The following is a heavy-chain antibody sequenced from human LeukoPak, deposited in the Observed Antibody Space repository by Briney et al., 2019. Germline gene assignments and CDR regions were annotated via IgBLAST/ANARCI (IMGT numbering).Heavy chain of an antibody. Sequence: PGGSLRLSCAASGFTFSSYAMSWVRQAPGKGLEWVSAISGSGGSTYYADSVKGRFTISRDNSKNTLYLQMNSLRAEVTAVYYCAKPSESLGATPFDYWGQGTLVTVSS. CDR1: GFTFSSYA. CDR3: AKPSESLGATPFDY. D-gene: IGHD1-26*01. J-gene: IGHJ4*02. V-gene: IGHV3-23*01. CDR2: ISGSGGST.